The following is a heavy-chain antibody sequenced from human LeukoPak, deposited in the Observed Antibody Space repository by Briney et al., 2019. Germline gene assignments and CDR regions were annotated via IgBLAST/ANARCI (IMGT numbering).Heavy chain of an antibody. J-gene: IGHJ4*02. CDR2: IGGSGVIT. Sequence: GGSLRLSCAASGFTFSSYGMSWVRQAPGKGLEWVSSIGGSGVITYYADSVKGRFTISRDNSKNTLYLQMNSLRPEDTAVYYCAPLAVADDYFDYWGQGTLVTVSS. V-gene: IGHV3-23*01. CDR3: APLAVADDYFDY. D-gene: IGHD6-19*01. CDR1: GFTFSSYG.